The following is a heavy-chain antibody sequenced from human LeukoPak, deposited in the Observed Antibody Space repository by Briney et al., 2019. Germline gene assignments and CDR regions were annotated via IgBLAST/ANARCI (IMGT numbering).Heavy chain of an antibody. Sequence: GGSLRLSCAASVFTSSSYAMSWVRQAPGKGLEWVSAFSGSDGSTSYADSVKGRFTISRDNSKNTLYLQMNSLRAEDTAIYHCAKGRWYVMVRGVMNNWFDPWGQGTLVTVSS. V-gene: IGHV3-23*01. D-gene: IGHD3-10*01. CDR3: AKGRWYVMVRGVMNNWFDP. CDR1: VFTSSSYA. J-gene: IGHJ5*02. CDR2: FSGSDGST.